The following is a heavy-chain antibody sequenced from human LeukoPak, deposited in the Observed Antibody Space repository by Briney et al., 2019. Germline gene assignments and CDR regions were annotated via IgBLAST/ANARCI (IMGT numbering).Heavy chain of an antibody. V-gene: IGHV5-51*01. Sequence: GESLKISCKCSGYSFTSYWIGWVRQMPGKGLEWMGIIYPGDSDTRYSPSFQGQVTISADKSISTAYLQWSSLKASDTAMYYCARRPTYYYDSSGFYAFDIWGQGTMVTVSS. J-gene: IGHJ3*02. D-gene: IGHD3-22*01. CDR3: ARRPTYYYDSSGFYAFDI. CDR1: GYSFTSYW. CDR2: IYPGDSDT.